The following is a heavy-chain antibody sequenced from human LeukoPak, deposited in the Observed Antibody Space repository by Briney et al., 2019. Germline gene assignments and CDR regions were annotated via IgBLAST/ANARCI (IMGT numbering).Heavy chain of an antibody. J-gene: IGHJ4*02. Sequence: SETLSLTCAVYGGFFSGYYWSWIRQPPGKGLEWIGEINHSGSTNYNPSLKSRVPISVDTSKNQFSLKLSSVTAADTAVYYCARARTLYYGSGSRSYYFDYWGQGTLVTVSS. CDR1: GGFFSGYY. CDR2: INHSGST. CDR3: ARARTLYYGSGSRSYYFDY. D-gene: IGHD3-10*01. V-gene: IGHV4-34*01.